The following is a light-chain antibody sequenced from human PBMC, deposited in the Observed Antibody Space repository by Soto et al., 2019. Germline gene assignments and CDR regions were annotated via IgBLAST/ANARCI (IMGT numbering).Light chain of an antibody. V-gene: IGKV3-20*01. Sequence: EIVLTQSPGTLSLSPGERATLSCRASQIVSSNFLAWYKQKPGQAPMLLIYAASTRATGIPDRFSGSGSGTDFTLTISRLEPEDFAVYYCQQYVSSPFTFGPGTKVDIK. CDR3: QQYVSSPFT. CDR1: QIVSSNF. CDR2: AAS. J-gene: IGKJ3*01.